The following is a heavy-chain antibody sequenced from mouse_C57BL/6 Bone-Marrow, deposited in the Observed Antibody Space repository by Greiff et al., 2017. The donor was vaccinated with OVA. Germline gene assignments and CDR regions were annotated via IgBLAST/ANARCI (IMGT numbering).Heavy chain of an antibody. Sequence: VQLQQSGPELVKPGASVKISCKASGYTFTDYYMNWVKQSHGKSLEWIGDINPNNGGTSYNQKFKGKATLTVDKSSSTAYMELRSLTSEDSAVYYCARWGVTNDDWGQGTTLTVSS. CDR2: INPNNGGT. D-gene: IGHD2-3*01. V-gene: IGHV1-26*01. CDR3: ARWGVTNDD. J-gene: IGHJ2*01. CDR1: GYTFTDYY.